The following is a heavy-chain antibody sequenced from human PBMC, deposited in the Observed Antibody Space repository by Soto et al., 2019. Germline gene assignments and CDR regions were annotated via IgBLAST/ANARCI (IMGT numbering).Heavy chain of an antibody. Sequence: PGGSLRLSCAASGFTFSSYARSWVRQAPGKGLEWVSAISGSGGSTYYADSVKGRFTISRDNSKNTLYLQMNSLRAEDTAVYYCAKGIAAAGTIYYGMDVWGQGTTVTVS. CDR2: ISGSGGST. CDR1: GFTFSSYA. J-gene: IGHJ6*02. D-gene: IGHD6-13*01. V-gene: IGHV3-23*01. CDR3: AKGIAAAGTIYYGMDV.